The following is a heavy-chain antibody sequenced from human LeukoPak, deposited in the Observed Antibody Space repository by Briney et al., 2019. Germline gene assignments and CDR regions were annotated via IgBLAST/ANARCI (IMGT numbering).Heavy chain of an antibody. Sequence: GGSLRLSCAVSGFTFSNAWMTWVRQAPGKGLEWVGHMKSKTAGGTTEYAAPVRGRFTISRDDSKNMLYLQMNSLKTEDAAVYYCTTWIYHWGQGTLVTVSS. V-gene: IGHV3-15*01. J-gene: IGHJ4*02. D-gene: IGHD2-2*03. CDR1: GFTFSNAW. CDR2: MKSKTAGGTT. CDR3: TTWIYH.